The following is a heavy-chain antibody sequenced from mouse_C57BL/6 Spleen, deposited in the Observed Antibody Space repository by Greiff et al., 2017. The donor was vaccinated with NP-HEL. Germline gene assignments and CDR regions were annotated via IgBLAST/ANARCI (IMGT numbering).Heavy chain of an antibody. D-gene: IGHD2-13*01. Sequence: EVQRVESGGGLVQPGGSLKLSCAASGFTFSDYGMAWVRQAPRKGPEWVAFISNLAYSIYYADTVTGRFTISRENAKNTLYLEMSSLRSEDTAMYYCARHGDYYFDYWGQGTTLPVSS. CDR1: GFTFSDYG. CDR3: ARHGDYYFDY. J-gene: IGHJ2*01. CDR2: ISNLAYSI. V-gene: IGHV5-15*01.